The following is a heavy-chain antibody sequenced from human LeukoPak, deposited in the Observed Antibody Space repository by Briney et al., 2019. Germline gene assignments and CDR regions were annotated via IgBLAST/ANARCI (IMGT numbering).Heavy chain of an antibody. D-gene: IGHD2-15*01. V-gene: IGHV1-69*01. J-gene: IGHJ5*02. Sequence: SVKVSCKASGGTFSSYAISWVRQAPGQGLEWMGGIIPIFGTANYAQKFQGRVTITADESTSTAYMELSSLRSEDTAVYYCARDLGYLANWFDPWGQGTLVTVSS. CDR1: GGTFSSYA. CDR3: ARDLGYLANWFDP. CDR2: IIPIFGTA.